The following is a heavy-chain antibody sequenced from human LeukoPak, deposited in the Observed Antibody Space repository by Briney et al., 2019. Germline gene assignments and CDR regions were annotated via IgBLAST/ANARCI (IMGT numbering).Heavy chain of an antibody. Sequence: GASLQISCQCSGSIFTSYWIGWVRQLPGKGLEWMGIIFPGDSNSKYSPSFQGQVTISADKSISTAYLQWSSLKASDTAMYYCARRGYCRTSSCSYFDYWGQGTLVTVSS. CDR1: GSIFTSYW. D-gene: IGHD2-2*01. CDR3: ARRGYCRTSSCSYFDY. CDR2: IFPGDSNS. V-gene: IGHV5-51*01. J-gene: IGHJ4*02.